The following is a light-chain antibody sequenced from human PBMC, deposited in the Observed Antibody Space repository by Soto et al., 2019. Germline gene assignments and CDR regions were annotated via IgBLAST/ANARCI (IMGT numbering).Light chain of an antibody. Sequence: EKVMTQSPATLSVSPGERATLSCRASQSVRSNLACYQQKPGQPPRLLIYDASTRATGIPSRFSGSGSGTEFPHTLSSLKSEDFAVYYSKQYDNXPRTSGQGTKV. J-gene: IGKJ1*01. CDR2: DAS. V-gene: IGKV3-15*01. CDR3: KQYDNXPRT. CDR1: QSVRSN.